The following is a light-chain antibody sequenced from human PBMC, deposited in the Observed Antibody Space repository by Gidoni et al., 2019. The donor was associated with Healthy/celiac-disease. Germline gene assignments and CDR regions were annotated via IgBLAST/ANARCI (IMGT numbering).Light chain of an antibody. J-gene: IGKJ4*01. CDR3: LQHNSYPRLT. V-gene: IGKV1-17*01. CDR2: SAS. CDR1: QGIRND. Sequence: DIQMTQSPSSLSASVGDRVTITCRASQGIRNDLGWYQQKTGKAPKRLIYSASSLQSGVPSRFSGSGSGIEFTLTTSRRQTEEFATYYCLQHNSYPRLTFGGGTKVEIK.